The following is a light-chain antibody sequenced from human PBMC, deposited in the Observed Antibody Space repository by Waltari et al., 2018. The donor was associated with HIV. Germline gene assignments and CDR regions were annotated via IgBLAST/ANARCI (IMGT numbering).Light chain of an antibody. V-gene: IGKV3-20*01. CDR3: QHYYGSSRT. Sequence: EIVLTQSPGTLSLSPGERAVLSCRASQSVSTKLAWYQQKSGQAPKLLIYDTSSRASGIPDRCSGSGSGAGFTLTISRLEPEDFAVYYCQHYYGSSRTFGQGTKVEIK. J-gene: IGKJ1*01. CDR2: DTS. CDR1: QSVSTK.